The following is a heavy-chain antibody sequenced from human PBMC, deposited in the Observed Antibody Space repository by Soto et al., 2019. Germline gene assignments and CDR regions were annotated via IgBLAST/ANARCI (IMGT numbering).Heavy chain of an antibody. CDR3: ARELTGYRYGPGEVY. V-gene: IGHV4-30-4*01. CDR1: GGSISSSNYY. CDR2: IDYSGNT. J-gene: IGHJ4*02. D-gene: IGHD5-18*01. Sequence: QVQLQESGPGLVRPSQTLSLTCRVSGGSISSSNYYWTWIRQPPGKGLEWIGYIDYSGNTYYNPSLQSGVTISVDTSENQFSLTLTSMTAADTAVYYCARELTGYRYGPGEVYWGQGTLITVSS.